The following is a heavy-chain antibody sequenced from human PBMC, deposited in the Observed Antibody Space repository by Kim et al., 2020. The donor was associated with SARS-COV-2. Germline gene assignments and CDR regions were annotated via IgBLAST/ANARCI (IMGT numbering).Heavy chain of an antibody. CDR1: GFTFSSYW. CDR3: ARDWYCSGGSCFFFDY. Sequence: GGSLRLSCAASGFTFSSYWMSWVRQAPGKGLEWVANIKQEGSEKYYVDSVKGRFTISRDNAKNSLYLQMNSLRAEDTAVYYCARDWYCSGGSCFFFDYWGQDTLVTVSS. D-gene: IGHD2-15*01. V-gene: IGHV3-7*01. J-gene: IGHJ4*02. CDR2: IKQEGSEK.